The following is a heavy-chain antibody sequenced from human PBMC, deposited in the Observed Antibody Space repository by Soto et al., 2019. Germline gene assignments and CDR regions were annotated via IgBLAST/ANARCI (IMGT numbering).Heavy chain of an antibody. CDR3: TTGSVVVAATSYDYYYYYGMDV. D-gene: IGHD2-15*01. CDR2: IKSKTDGGTT. CDR1: GFTFSNAW. Sequence: PGGSLRLSCAASGFTFSNAWMNWVRQAPGKGLEWVGRIKSKTDGGTTDYAAPVKGRFTISRDDSKNTLYLQMNSLKTEDTAVYYCTTGSVVVAATSYDYYYYYGMDVWGQGTTVTVSS. V-gene: IGHV3-15*07. J-gene: IGHJ6*02.